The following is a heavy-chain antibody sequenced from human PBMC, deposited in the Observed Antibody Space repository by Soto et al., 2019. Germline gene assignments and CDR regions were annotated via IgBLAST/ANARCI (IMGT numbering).Heavy chain of an antibody. CDR2: ISGSGGST. D-gene: IGHD5-18*01. V-gene: IGHV3-23*01. Sequence: GALRLSCAASGFTFSSYAMSWVRQAPGKGLEWVSAISGSGGSTYYADSVKGRFTISRDNSKNTLYLQMNSLRAEDTAVYYCAKDLVRGYSYGRPDYYYYGMDVWGQGTTVTVSS. CDR3: AKDLVRGYSYGRPDYYYYGMDV. J-gene: IGHJ6*02. CDR1: GFTFSSYA.